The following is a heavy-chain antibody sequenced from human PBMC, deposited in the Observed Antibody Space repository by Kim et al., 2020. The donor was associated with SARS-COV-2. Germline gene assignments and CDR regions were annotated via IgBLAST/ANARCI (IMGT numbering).Heavy chain of an antibody. D-gene: IGHD2-15*01. J-gene: IGHJ6*02. Sequence: GGSLRLSCAASGFTFSSYSMNWVRQAPGKGLEWVSSISSSSSYIYYADSVKGRFTISRDNAKNSLYLQMNSLRAEDTAVYYCARDWVVNLGYYYGMDVWGQGTTVTVSS. CDR1: GFTFSSYS. CDR2: ISSSSSYI. CDR3: ARDWVVNLGYYYGMDV. V-gene: IGHV3-21*01.